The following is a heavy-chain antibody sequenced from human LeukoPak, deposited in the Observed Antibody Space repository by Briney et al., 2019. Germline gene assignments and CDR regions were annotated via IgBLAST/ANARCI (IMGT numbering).Heavy chain of an antibody. V-gene: IGHV1-2*02. CDR3: ASGDCSSTSCYKDFDY. Sequence: ASVKVSCKASGYTFTGYYMHWVRQAPGQGLEWMGWINPNSGGTNYAQKFQGRVTMTRDTSISTAYMELSRLRSDDTAVYYCASGDCSSTSCYKDFDYCGQGTLVTVSS. CDR1: GYTFTGYY. CDR2: INPNSGGT. J-gene: IGHJ4*02. D-gene: IGHD2-2*02.